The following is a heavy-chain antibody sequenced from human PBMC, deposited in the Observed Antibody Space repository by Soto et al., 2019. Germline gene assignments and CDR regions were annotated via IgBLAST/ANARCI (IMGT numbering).Heavy chain of an antibody. Sequence: QVQLQESGPGLVKPSGTLSLTCAVSGASISSSNWWSWVRQPPGKGLEWIGEIYHSGSTNYSPSLKSRVTIPVDKSRNQFSLKLSSVTAADTAVYYCARRWGEGRVDYWGQGTLVTVSS. CDR1: GASISSSNW. D-gene: IGHD3-10*01. CDR2: IYHSGST. V-gene: IGHV4-4*02. CDR3: ARRWGEGRVDY. J-gene: IGHJ4*02.